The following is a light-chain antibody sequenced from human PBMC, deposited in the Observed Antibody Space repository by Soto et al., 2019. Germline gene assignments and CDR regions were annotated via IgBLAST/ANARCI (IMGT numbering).Light chain of an antibody. V-gene: IGKV1-5*03. CDR3: QQYKSFRYT. J-gene: IGKJ2*01. CDR2: KTS. CDR1: QSIDSW. Sequence: DIQMTQSPSTLSASVGDRVTITCRASQSIDSWLAWYQQKPGKAPNLLIYKTSNLESGVPSRFSGSGSGTEFSLTISSLQPDDFATYYCQQYKSFRYTFGQGTKVDIK.